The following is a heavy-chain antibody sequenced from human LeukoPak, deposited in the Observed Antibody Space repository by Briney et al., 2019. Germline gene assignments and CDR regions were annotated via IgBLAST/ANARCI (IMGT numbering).Heavy chain of an antibody. D-gene: IGHD4-17*01. V-gene: IGHV1-18*01. CDR1: GYTFTNYG. Sequence: GASVKVSCKASGYTFTNYGISWVRQAPGQGLEWMGWISAYNGNTNYAQKLQGRVTMTTDTSTSTAYMELRSLRSDDTAVYYCARGAWTTVTTSAFDIWGQGTMVTVSS. CDR3: ARGAWTTVTTSAFDI. J-gene: IGHJ3*02. CDR2: ISAYNGNT.